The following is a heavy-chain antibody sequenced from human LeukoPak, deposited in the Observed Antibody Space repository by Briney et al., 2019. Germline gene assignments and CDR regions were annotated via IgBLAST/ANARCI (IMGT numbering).Heavy chain of an antibody. CDR2: ISAYNGNT. D-gene: IGHD6-19*01. CDR3: ARGSTLSGWYDNFDY. V-gene: IGHV1-18*01. CDR1: GYTFTSYG. Sequence: GASVKVSCKASGYTFTSYGISWVRQAPGQGLEWMGWISAYNGNTNYAQKLQGRVTMTTDTSTSTAYMELRSLRSDDTVVYYCARGSTLSGWYDNFDYWGQGTLVTVSS. J-gene: IGHJ4*02.